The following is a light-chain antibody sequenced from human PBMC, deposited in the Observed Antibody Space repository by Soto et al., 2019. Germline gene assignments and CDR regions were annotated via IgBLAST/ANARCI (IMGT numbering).Light chain of an antibody. J-gene: IGLJ1*01. Sequence: QSVLTQPPSVSGAPGQRVTISCTGSSSNNGAGYDVHWYQQLPGTAPKLLIYGNSNRPSGVPDRFSGSKSGTSASLAITVLQAEDEADYYCQSYDSSLSGFYVFGTGTKVTVL. V-gene: IGLV1-40*01. CDR3: QSYDSSLSGFYV. CDR2: GNS. CDR1: SSNNGAGYD.